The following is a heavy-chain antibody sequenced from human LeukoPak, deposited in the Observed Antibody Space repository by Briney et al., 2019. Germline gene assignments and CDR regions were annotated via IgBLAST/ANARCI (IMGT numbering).Heavy chain of an antibody. J-gene: IGHJ5*02. D-gene: IGHD3-10*01. V-gene: IGHV5-51*01. CDR1: GYDFANSW. Sequence: GESLKISCKGSGYDFANSWIGWVRQMPGKGLEWVGLIYPEDSDTRYSPSFQGQVTISADKSISTAYLQWSSLKASDTAMYYCARQRPNYGSGSLVFWFDPWGQGTLVTVSS. CDR3: ARQRPNYGSGSLVFWFDP. CDR2: IYPEDSDT.